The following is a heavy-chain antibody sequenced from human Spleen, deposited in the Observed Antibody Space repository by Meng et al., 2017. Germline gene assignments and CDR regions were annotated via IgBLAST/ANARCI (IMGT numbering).Heavy chain of an antibody. Sequence: SETLSLTCAVYGGSFSGYYWSWIRQPPGKGLEWIGEINHSGSTNYNPSLKSRVTISVDTSKNQFSLKLSSVTAADTAVYYCARGRGPQRGTGIMDVWGQGTMVTVSS. V-gene: IGHV4-34*01. CDR1: GGSFSGYY. J-gene: IGHJ6*02. D-gene: IGHD1-1*01. CDR3: ARGRGPQRGTGIMDV. CDR2: INHSGST.